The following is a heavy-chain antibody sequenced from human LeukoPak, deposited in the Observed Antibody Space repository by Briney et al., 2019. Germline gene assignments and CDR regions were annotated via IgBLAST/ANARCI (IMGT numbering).Heavy chain of an antibody. CDR3: ARSSVTMIVVV. CDR2: IYYSGST. V-gene: IGHV4-61*01. CDR1: GGSVSSGSYY. J-gene: IGHJ4*02. Sequence: SETLSLTCTVSGGSVSSGSYYWSWIRQPPGKGLEWIGYIYYSGSTNYNPSLKSRVTISVDTSKNQFSLKLSSVTAADTAVHYCARSSVTMIVVVWGQGTLVTVSS. D-gene: IGHD3-22*01.